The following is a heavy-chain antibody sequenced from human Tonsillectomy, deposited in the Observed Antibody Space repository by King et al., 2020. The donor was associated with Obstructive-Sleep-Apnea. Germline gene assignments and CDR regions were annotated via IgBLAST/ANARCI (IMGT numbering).Heavy chain of an antibody. CDR3: AREYDILTD. CDR2: IYYSGST. D-gene: IGHD3-9*01. V-gene: IGHV4-59*01. Sequence: VQLQESGPGLVKPSETLSLTCTVSGGSISSYYWSWIRQPPGKGLEWIGYIYYSGSTNYNPSLKSRVTISVDTSKNQFSLKLSSVTAADTAVYYCAREYDILTDWGQGTLVTVSS. CDR1: GGSISSYY. J-gene: IGHJ4*02.